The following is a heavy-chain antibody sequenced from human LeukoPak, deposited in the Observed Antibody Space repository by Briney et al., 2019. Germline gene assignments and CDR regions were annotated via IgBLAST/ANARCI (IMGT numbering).Heavy chain of an antibody. Sequence: PGGSLRPSCAASGFTFSTYWMSWVRQAPGKGLEWVASIREDGSDYVASMKGRFAISRDNAKNSLYLEMNSLRAEDTAVYYCARDVNWGHFNYWGQGTLVTVSS. V-gene: IGHV3-7*01. CDR2: IREDGS. CDR3: ARDVNWGHFNY. CDR1: GFTFSTYW. D-gene: IGHD7-27*01. J-gene: IGHJ4*02.